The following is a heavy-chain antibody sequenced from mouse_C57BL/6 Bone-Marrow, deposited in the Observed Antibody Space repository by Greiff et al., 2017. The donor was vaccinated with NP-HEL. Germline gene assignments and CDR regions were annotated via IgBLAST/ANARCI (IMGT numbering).Heavy chain of an antibody. CDR2: IDPSDSET. CDR1: GYTFTSYW. J-gene: IGHJ4*01. Sequence: VQLQQPGAELVRPGSSVKLSCKASGYTFTSYWMHWVKQRPIQGLEWIGNIDPSDSETHYNQKFKDKVTLTVDKSSSTAYMQLSSLTSEDSAVYYCARSGYGNYWYAMDYWGQGTSVTVSS. V-gene: IGHV1-52*01. CDR3: ARSGYGNYWYAMDY. D-gene: IGHD2-10*02.